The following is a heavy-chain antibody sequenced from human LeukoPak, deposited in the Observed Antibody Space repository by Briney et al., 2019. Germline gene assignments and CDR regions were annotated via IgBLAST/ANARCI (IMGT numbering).Heavy chain of an antibody. D-gene: IGHD3-22*01. Sequence: GGSLRLSCAASGFIFSSYAMNWVRQAPGKGLEWVSSISSSSSYIYYADSVKGRFTISRDNAKNSLYLQMNSLRAEDTAVYYCASDYYDSSGGIDYWGQGTLVTVSS. CDR1: GFIFSSYA. CDR3: ASDYYDSSGGIDY. J-gene: IGHJ4*02. V-gene: IGHV3-21*01. CDR2: ISSSSSYI.